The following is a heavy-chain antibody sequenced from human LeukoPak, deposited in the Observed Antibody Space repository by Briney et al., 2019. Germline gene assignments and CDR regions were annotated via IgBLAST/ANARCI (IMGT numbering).Heavy chain of an antibody. Sequence: GASVKVSCKASGYSFTTYAMNWVRQAPGQGLEWMGWINTNTGNPTYAQGFTGRFVFSLDTSVSTAYLQISSLKAEDTAMYYCARELLITRTWFDPWGQGTLATVSS. V-gene: IGHV7-4-1*02. CDR3: ARELLITRTWFDP. J-gene: IGHJ5*02. D-gene: IGHD3-22*01. CDR2: INTNTGNP. CDR1: GYSFTTYA.